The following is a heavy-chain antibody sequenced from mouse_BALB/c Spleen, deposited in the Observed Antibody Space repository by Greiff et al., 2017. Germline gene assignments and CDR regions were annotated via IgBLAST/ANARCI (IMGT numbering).Heavy chain of an antibody. D-gene: IGHD2-4*01. CDR3: ARPYDYDTWFAY. Sequence: EVKLQESGGGLVQPGGSLKLSCAASGFDFSRYWMSWVRQAPGKGLEWIGEINPDSSTINYTPSLKDKFIISRDNAKNTLYLQMSKVRSEDTALYYCARPYDYDTWFAYWGQGTLVTVSA. J-gene: IGHJ3*01. V-gene: IGHV4-1*02. CDR1: GFDFSRYW. CDR2: INPDSSTI.